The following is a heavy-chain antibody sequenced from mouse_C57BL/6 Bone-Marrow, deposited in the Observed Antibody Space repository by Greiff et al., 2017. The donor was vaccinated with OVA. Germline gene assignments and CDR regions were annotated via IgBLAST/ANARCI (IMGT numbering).Heavy chain of an antibody. CDR1: GFTFTDYY. V-gene: IGHV7-3*01. Sequence: DVKLVESGGGLVQPGGSLSLSCAASGFTFTDYYMSWVRQPPGKALEWLGFIRNKANGYTTEYSASVKGRFTISRDNSQSILYLQMNALRAEDSATYYCERYGNYAAWFAYWGQGTLVTVSA. CDR2: IRNKANGYTT. J-gene: IGHJ3*01. CDR3: ERYGNYAAWFAY. D-gene: IGHD1-1*01.